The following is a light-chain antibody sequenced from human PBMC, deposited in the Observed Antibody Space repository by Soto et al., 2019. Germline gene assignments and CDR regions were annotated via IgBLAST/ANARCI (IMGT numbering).Light chain of an antibody. CDR3: QQYGSSSWT. Sequence: EIVLTQSPGTLSLSPGKRATLSCRASQSISSSYLAWYQQRPGQAPRLLIYGASSRATGIPDRFSGSGSGTEFTLTISRLEPEDFAVYYCQQYGSSSWTFGQGTKVYIK. J-gene: IGKJ1*01. CDR2: GAS. V-gene: IGKV3-20*01. CDR1: QSISSSY.